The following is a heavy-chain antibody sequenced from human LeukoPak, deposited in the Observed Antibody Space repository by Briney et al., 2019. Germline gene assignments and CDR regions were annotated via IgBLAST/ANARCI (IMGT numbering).Heavy chain of an antibody. CDR3: AKGGSTRPWSFDI. V-gene: IGHV1-18*01. J-gene: IGHJ3*02. D-gene: IGHD2-2*01. CDR2: ISFKNGNT. CDR1: GYTFTSYG. Sequence: ASVKVSCKASGYTFTSYGISWVRQAPGQGLEWMGWISFKNGNTNSAQKLQGRVTMTTDTSTNTAYMELMSLRSDDTAVYYCAKGGSTRPWSFDIWGQGTMVTVSS.